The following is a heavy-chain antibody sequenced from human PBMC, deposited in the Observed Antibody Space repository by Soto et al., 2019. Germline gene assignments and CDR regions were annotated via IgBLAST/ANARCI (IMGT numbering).Heavy chain of an antibody. CDR3: AREAPGAGWFYP. Sequence: PSETLSLTCTVSCGSITSYYWMWIRQPPGKGLKWIGYIYYSGSTNYNPSLKSRVTMSVDASKNQFSLKVSSVTAADTAVYYCAREAPGAGWFYPWGQGTLVTVSS. CDR1: CGSITSYY. D-gene: IGHD7-27*01. J-gene: IGHJ5*02. CDR2: IYYSGST. V-gene: IGHV4-59*01.